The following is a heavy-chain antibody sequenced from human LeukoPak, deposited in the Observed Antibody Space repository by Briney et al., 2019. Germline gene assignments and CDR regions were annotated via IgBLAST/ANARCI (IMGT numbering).Heavy chain of an antibody. CDR2: INPNSGGT. CDR3: ARALNSSHHSNPYYYDSSGYYYDVAFDY. Sequence: ASVTVSCTASGYTFTGYYMHWVRQAPGQGLEWMGWINPNSGGTNYAQKFQGWVTMTRDTSISTAYMELSRLRSDDTAVYYCARALNSSHHSNPYYYDSSGYYYDVAFDYWGQGTLVTVSS. CDR1: GYTFTGYY. V-gene: IGHV1-2*04. D-gene: IGHD3-22*01. J-gene: IGHJ4*02.